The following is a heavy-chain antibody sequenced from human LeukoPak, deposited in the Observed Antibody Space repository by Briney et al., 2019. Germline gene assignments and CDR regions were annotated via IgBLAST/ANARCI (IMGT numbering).Heavy chain of an antibody. V-gene: IGHV1-2*02. CDR3: ARNYYGAAPNDNLFVP. CDR1: GYTFTCSY. Sequence: ASVKVSCKASGYTFTCSYMHWVRQAPGQGLEWMGWINPNSGGTNYAQKFQGRVTMTRDTSIRTAYMELSRLRSDDTAVYYCARNYYGAAPNDNLFVPWGQGTLVTVSS. J-gene: IGHJ5*02. CDR2: INPNSGGT. D-gene: IGHD3-10*01.